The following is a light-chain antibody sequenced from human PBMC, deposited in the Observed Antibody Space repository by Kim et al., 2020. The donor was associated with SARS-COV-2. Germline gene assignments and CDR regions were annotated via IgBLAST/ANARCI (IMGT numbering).Light chain of an antibody. CDR2: ANN. V-gene: IGLV6-57*03. CDR1: SGTIASKY. CDR3: QSYDSTNVV. Sequence: GKAITIYCSRSSGTIASKYVQWYKQRPGSAPTTVIQANNQRPSGVPVRFSGSIDSSSNSASLTISGLRTEDEADYYCQSYDSTNVVFGGGTQLTVL. J-gene: IGLJ3*02.